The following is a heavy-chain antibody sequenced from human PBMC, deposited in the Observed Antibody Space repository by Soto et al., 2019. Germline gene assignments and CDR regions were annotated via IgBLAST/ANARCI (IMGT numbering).Heavy chain of an antibody. J-gene: IGHJ6*02. Sequence: QVQLVESGGGVVQPGRSLRLSCAASGFTFSSYGMHWVRQAPGKGLEWVAVIWYDGSNKYYADSVKGRFTISRDNSKNKLNLQMNSLRGEVTAVYYCARDPAGVMVRFYYGMDVWGQGTTVTVSS. V-gene: IGHV3-33*01. CDR3: ARDPAGVMVRFYYGMDV. CDR2: IWYDGSNK. CDR1: GFTFSSYG. D-gene: IGHD3-10*01.